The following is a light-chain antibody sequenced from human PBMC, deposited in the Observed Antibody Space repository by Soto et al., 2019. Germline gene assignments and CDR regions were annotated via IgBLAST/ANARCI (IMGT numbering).Light chain of an antibody. CDR2: DAS. V-gene: IGKV1-33*01. Sequence: DIQMTQSPSSLSASVGDRFTITCQASQDISNYLNWYQQKPGKAPKLLIYDASTLVKGVPSRFSGSGSGTEFTFTISSLQPEDIATYYCQQYDNLPYTFGQWTRLQIK. CDR3: QQYDNLPYT. CDR1: QDISNY. J-gene: IGKJ2*01.